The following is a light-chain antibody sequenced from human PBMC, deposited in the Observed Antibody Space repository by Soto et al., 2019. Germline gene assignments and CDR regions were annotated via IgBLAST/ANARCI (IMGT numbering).Light chain of an antibody. J-gene: IGLJ2*01. CDR2: LNSDGSH. Sequence: QLVLTQSPSASASLGASVKLTCTLSSGHSSYIIAWHQQQPEEGPRYLMKLNSDGSHTRGDGIPDRFSGSSSGAERYLTIYSLQSEDEADYYCQTWGTGIVVFGGGTKLTVL. CDR1: SGHSSYI. V-gene: IGLV4-69*01. CDR3: QTWGTGIVV.